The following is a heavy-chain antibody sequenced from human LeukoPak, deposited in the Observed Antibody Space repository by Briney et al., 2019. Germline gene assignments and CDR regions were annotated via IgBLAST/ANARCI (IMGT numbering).Heavy chain of an antibody. Sequence: GGSLRLSCAASGFTFSSYWMHWVRQAPGKGLVWVSCINGDGSSTNYADSVKGRFTISRDNAKNTLYLQMNSLRAEDTAVYYCAKEDDILTGCPHFDYWGQGTLVTVSS. CDR1: GFTFSSYW. CDR2: INGDGSST. J-gene: IGHJ4*02. V-gene: IGHV3-74*01. CDR3: AKEDDILTGCPHFDY. D-gene: IGHD3-9*01.